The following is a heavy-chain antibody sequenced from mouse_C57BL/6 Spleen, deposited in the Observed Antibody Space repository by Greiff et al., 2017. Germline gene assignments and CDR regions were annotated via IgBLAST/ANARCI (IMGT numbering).Heavy chain of an antibody. CDR2: IDTSDSET. D-gene: IGHD2-1*01. CDR1: GYTFTSYW. V-gene: IGHV1-52*01. CDR3: ARWSYYGNFAWFAY. J-gene: IGHJ3*01. Sequence: QVQLQQPGAELVRPGSSVKLSCKASGYTFTSYWMHWVKQRPIQGLEWIGNIDTSDSETHYNQKFKDKATLTVDKSSSTAYMQLSRLTSEDSAVYYCARWSYYGNFAWFAYWGQGTLVTVSA.